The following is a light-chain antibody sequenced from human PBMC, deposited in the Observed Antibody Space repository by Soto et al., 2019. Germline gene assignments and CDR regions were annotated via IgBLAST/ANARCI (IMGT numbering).Light chain of an antibody. Sequence: EVVMTQSPGTLSLSPGERATLSCRASQSVSNNYLAWYQQRPGQAPRLLIYGASKRATGIPDKFSGSGSGTDFTLSDNRLEPEYVAVYYCQQYGSTPYTFGQGTKLEIE. J-gene: IGKJ2*01. CDR3: QQYGSTPYT. CDR1: QSVSNNY. CDR2: GAS. V-gene: IGKV3-20*01.